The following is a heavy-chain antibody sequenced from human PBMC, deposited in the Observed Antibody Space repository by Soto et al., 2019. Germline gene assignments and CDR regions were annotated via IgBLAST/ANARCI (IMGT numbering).Heavy chain of an antibody. CDR2: ISSSGSTI. CDR3: ASTEGVVWVVGAFAI. V-gene: IGHV3-11*01. Sequence: GGSLRLSCAASGFTFSDYYMSWIRQAPGKGLEWVSYISSSGSTIYYADSVKGRFTISRDNAKNSLYLQMNSLRAEDTAVYYCASTEGVVWVVGAFAIWGQGTMVTVSS. CDR1: GFTFSDYY. J-gene: IGHJ3*02. D-gene: IGHD3-3*01.